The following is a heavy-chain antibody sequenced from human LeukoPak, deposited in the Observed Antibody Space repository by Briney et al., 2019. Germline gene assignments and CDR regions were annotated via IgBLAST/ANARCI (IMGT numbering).Heavy chain of an antibody. Sequence: GGSLRLSCAASGFTVSSNFMTWVRQAPGKGLEWVSVIFSGGTIYYTDSVKGRFTISRDRSENMLFLEMTSLRADDTAVYYCARGGTVATMYYFDYWGQGTPVTVSS. V-gene: IGHV3-53*01. CDR2: IFSGGTI. CDR1: GFTVSSNF. J-gene: IGHJ4*02. CDR3: ARGGTVATMYYFDY. D-gene: IGHD5-24*01.